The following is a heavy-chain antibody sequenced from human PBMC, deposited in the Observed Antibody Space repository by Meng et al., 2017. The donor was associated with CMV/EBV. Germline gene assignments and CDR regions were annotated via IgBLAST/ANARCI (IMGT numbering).Heavy chain of an antibody. CDR1: GGTFSSYA. Sequence: SVKVSCKASGGTFSSYAINWVRQAPGQGLEWMGGIIPILGIANYAQKFQGRVTITADKSTSTAYMELSSLRSEDTAVYYCARAGTRYSGSYLFDYWGQGTLVTVSS. V-gene: IGHV1-69*10. D-gene: IGHD1-26*01. CDR3: ARAGTRYSGSYLFDY. J-gene: IGHJ4*02. CDR2: IIPILGIA.